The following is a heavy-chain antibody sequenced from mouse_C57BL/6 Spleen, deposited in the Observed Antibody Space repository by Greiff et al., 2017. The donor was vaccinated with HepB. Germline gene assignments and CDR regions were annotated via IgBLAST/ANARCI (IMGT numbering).Heavy chain of an antibody. V-gene: IGHV1-80*01. Sequence: QVQLQQSGAELVKPGASVKISCKASGYAFSSYWMNWVKQRPGKGLEWIGQIYPGDGDTNYNGKFKGKATLTADKSSSTAYMQLSSLTSEDAAVYFCARMGYSKALDYWGQGTTLTVSS. CDR3: ARMGYSKALDY. CDR2: IYPGDGDT. CDR1: GYAFSSYW. D-gene: IGHD2-5*01. J-gene: IGHJ2*01.